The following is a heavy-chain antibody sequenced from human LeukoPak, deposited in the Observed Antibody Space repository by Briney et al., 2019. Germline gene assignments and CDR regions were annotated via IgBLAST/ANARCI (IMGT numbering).Heavy chain of an antibody. CDR2: ISSSSSYI. CDR3: ARDVSIGGAFDI. J-gene: IGHJ3*02. D-gene: IGHD3-16*01. Sequence: NPGGSLRLSCAASGFTFSSYAMNWVPQAPGKGLEGVSSISSSSSYIYYADSVKGRFTIYRDNAKNSLYLQMNSLRAEDTAVYYCARDVSIGGAFDIWGQGTMVTVSS. CDR1: GFTFSSYA. V-gene: IGHV3-21*01.